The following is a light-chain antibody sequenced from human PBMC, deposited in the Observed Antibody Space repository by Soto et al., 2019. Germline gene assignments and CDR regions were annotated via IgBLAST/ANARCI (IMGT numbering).Light chain of an antibody. CDR1: QSVNSNY. J-gene: IGKJ4*01. V-gene: IGKV3-20*01. CDR3: HHYGSS. CDR2: GAS. Sequence: EIVLTQSPGTLSLSPGERATLSCRASQSVNSNYLAWHQQKPGQAPRLVIYGASSRATGLPDRFSGSGSGTDFTLTISRLEPEDFAFYYCHHYGSSFGGGTKVEIK.